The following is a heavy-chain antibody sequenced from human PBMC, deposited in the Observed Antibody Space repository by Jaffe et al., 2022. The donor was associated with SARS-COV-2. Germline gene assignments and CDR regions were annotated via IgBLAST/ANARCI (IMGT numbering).Heavy chain of an antibody. CDR2: INAGNGNT. J-gene: IGHJ6*02. D-gene: IGHD6-13*01. CDR1: GYTFTSYA. CDR3: ARWSSSWYDYGMDV. Sequence: QVQLVQSGAEVKKPGASVKVSCKASGYTFTSYAMHWVRQAPGQRLEWMGWINAGNGNTKYSQKFQGRVTITRDTSASTAYMELSSLRSEDTAVYYCARWSSSWYDYGMDVWGQGTTVTVSS. V-gene: IGHV1-3*01.